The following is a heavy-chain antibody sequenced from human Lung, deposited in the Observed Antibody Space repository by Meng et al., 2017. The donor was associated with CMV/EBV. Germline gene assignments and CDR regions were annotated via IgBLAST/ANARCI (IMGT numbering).Heavy chain of an antibody. J-gene: IGHJ4*02. CDR1: GGALSSTYW. CDR2: IYHSGST. CDR3: ARADKVRFDY. V-gene: IGHV4-4*02. Sequence: VRLQGPGQGLVKPSGSFSSTVVVSGGALSSTYWWSWAPQPPGKGLEWIGEIYHSGSTNYNPSLQIRVSISVDKTKNQFSLKLSSVTAADTAAYYCARADKVRFDYWGQGTLVTVSS.